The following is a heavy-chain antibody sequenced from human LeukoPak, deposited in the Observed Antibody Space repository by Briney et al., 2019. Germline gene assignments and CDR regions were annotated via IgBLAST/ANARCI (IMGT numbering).Heavy chain of an antibody. CDR3: ARHSLAARPHRNWFDP. Sequence: GESLRISCKGSGYSFTSYWIGWVRQMPGKGLEWMGIIYPGDSDTRYSPSFQGQVTISADKSISTAYLQWSSLKASDTAMYYCARHSLAARPHRNWFDPWGQGTLVTVSS. CDR1: GYSFTSYW. J-gene: IGHJ5*02. V-gene: IGHV5-51*01. D-gene: IGHD6-6*01. CDR2: IYPGDSDT.